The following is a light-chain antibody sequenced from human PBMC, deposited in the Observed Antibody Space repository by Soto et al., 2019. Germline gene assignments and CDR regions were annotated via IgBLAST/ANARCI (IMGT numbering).Light chain of an antibody. Sequence: DIQMTQSPFILSASVGDRVTITCRASRNINTWLAWYQQKPGKAPKLLIYDASTLESGVPSRFRGSGSGTEFPLTISRLQPEDFATYYCQQFNSYFPMYTFGQGTKLEVK. CDR1: RNINTW. CDR3: QQFNSYFPMYT. CDR2: DAS. J-gene: IGKJ2*01. V-gene: IGKV1-5*01.